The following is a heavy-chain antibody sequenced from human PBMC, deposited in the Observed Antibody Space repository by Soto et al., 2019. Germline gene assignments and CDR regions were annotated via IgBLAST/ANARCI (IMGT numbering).Heavy chain of an antibody. CDR2: IIPMFGTT. CDR1: GGTFTGNP. D-gene: IGHD6-6*01. CDR3: ARENSIASLSYYYGMEV. J-gene: IGHJ6*02. Sequence: QVQLVQSGAEVKKPGSSVKVSCKASGGTFTGNPISWVRQATGRGLEWMGGIIPMFGTTNYSQKFQGRVTITADESTTTAYMELNSLRSEDTAVYYCARENSIASLSYYYGMEVWGQGTTVTVSS. V-gene: IGHV1-69*01.